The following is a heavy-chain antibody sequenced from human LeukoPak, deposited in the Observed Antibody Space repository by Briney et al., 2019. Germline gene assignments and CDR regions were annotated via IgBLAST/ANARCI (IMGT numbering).Heavy chain of an antibody. Sequence: GESLKISCKGSGYSFTSYWISWVRQMPGKGLEWMGRIYPRDSSSNYSPSFQGHVSISADMSISTAYLQWSSLKASDTAMYYCARHGLGSSGYRYFDDWGQGNLVTVSS. CDR2: IYPRDSSS. D-gene: IGHD3-10*01. CDR1: GYSFTSYW. CDR3: ARHGLGSSGYRYFDD. J-gene: IGHJ4*02. V-gene: IGHV5-10-1*01.